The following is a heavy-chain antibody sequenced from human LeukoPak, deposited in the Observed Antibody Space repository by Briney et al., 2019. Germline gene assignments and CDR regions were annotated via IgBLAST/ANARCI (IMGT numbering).Heavy chain of an antibody. Sequence: PSETLSLTCTVSGGSISTYYWSWIRQPPGRGLEWIAYIDYTGSTNYNPSLESRVSISVDTSNRFSLKVTSVTAADTAVYYCARIGPYWYFDLWGRGTLVTVSS. D-gene: IGHD3-22*01. V-gene: IGHV4-59*01. J-gene: IGHJ2*01. CDR2: IDYTGST. CDR1: GGSISTYY. CDR3: ARIGPYWYFDL.